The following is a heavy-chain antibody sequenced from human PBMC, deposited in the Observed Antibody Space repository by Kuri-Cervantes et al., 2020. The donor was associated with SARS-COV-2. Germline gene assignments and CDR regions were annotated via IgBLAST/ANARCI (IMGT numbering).Heavy chain of an antibody. CDR2: ISSSSSYI. V-gene: IGHV3-21*01. CDR3: VKGGARITNSGVVIANWFDP. J-gene: IGHJ5*02. CDR1: GFIFSNYG. Sequence: GGSLRLSCAASGFIFSNYGMHWVRQAPGKGLEWVSSISSSSSYIYYADSVKGRFTISRDNAKNSLYLQMNSLRAEDTAVYYCVKGGARITNSGVVIANWFDPWGQGTLVTVSS. D-gene: IGHD3-3*01.